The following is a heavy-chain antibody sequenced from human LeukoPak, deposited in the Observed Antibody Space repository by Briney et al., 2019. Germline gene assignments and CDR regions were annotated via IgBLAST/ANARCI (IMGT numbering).Heavy chain of an antibody. D-gene: IGHD3-16*01. CDR2: IYYSGST. J-gene: IGHJ6*03. CDR3: ASHVSGDYYYYMDV. CDR1: GGSISSGGYY. Sequence: SETLSLTCTVSGGSISSGGYYWSWIRQHPGKGLEWIGYIYYSGSTYYNPSLKSRVTISVDTSKTQFSLKLSSVTAADTAVYYCASHVSGDYYYYMDVWGKGTTVTVSS. V-gene: IGHV4-31*03.